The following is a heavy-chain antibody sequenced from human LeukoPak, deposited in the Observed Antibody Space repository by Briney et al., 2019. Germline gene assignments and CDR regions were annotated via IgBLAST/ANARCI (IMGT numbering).Heavy chain of an antibody. D-gene: IGHD6-19*01. CDR2: IGSSGSTI. V-gene: IGHV3-48*01. Sequence: GGSLRLPCAASGFTFSGYIMNWVRQAPGKGLEWVSFIGSSGSTIYYADSVKGRFTVSRDNAKNSLYLQMNSLRAEDTAVYYCARDQWLDYWGQGTLVTVSS. J-gene: IGHJ4*02. CDR1: GFTFSGYI. CDR3: ARDQWLDY.